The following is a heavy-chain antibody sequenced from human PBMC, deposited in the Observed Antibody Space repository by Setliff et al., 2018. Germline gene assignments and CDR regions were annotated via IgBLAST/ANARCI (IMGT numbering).Heavy chain of an antibody. CDR1: GGSVNSGYDN. J-gene: IGHJ6*03. V-gene: IGHV4-61*09. CDR3: ARASSGWYSAYYYYMDV. D-gene: IGHD6-19*01. CDR2: INRRGST. Sequence: KPSETLSLTCTVSGGSVNSGYDNWNWLRQPAGKGLEWIGHINRRGSTNFSPSLKSRVTISLDTSKNQFSLNLTSVTAADMAVYYCARASSGWYSAYYYYMDVWG.